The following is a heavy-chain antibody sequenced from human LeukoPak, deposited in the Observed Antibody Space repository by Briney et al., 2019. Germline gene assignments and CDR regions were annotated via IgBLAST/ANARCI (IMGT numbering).Heavy chain of an antibody. CDR2: ISGSGGST. J-gene: IGHJ6*03. D-gene: IGHD1-26*01. CDR1: GFTFSSYA. CDR3: AKRGGAYYYYYMDV. V-gene: IGHV3-23*01. Sequence: PGGSLRLSCAASGFTFSSYAMSWVRQAPGKGLEWVSAISGSGGSTYYADSVKGRFTISRNNSKNTLYLQMNSLRAEDTAVYYCAKRGGAYYYYYMDVWGKGTTVTVSS.